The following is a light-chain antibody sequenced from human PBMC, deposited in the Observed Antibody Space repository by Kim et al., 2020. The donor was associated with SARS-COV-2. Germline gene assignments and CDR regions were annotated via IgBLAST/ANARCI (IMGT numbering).Light chain of an antibody. J-gene: IGLJ2*01. CDR1: SSDVGNYNY. V-gene: IGLV2-14*03. CDR2: DVS. CDR3: HSCTHSVTWL. Sequence: GQSITISCPGTSSDVGNYNYVSWYQHHPGKAPKLMIYDVSKRPSGVSDRFSGSKSGNTASLTISGLQAEDEADCYCHSCTHSVTWLFGAGPQLTVL.